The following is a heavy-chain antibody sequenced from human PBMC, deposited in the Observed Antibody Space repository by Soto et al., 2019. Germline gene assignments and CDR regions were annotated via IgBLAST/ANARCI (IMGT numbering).Heavy chain of an antibody. CDR1: GGSFRGYY. CDR2: INHSGYT. CDR3: ARLGFCSGDSCARDY. D-gene: IGHD2-15*01. Sequence: QVQLQQWGAGLLKPSETLSLTCAVYGGSFRGYYWSWIRQPPGKGLEWIAEINHSGYTNYNPSLKSLVTISVDTSKNQFSLKLSSVIAADTAVYFCARLGFCSGDSCARDYWGQGTLVTVSS. V-gene: IGHV4-34*01. J-gene: IGHJ4*02.